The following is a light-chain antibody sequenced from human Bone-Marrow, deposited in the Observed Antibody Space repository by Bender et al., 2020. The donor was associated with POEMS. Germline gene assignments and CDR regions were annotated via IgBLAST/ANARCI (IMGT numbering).Light chain of an antibody. CDR3: QVWDSSTDGGV. V-gene: IGLV3-21*02. Sequence: SYVLTQSPSVSVAPGQPARITCGGDKIGSKSVQWYQQKPGQAPALVVYDDSDRPSGIPDRFSASISATTATLTISRVEAGDEADYYCQVWDSSTDGGVFGGGTSLTVL. CDR1: KIGSKS. J-gene: IGLJ3*02. CDR2: DDS.